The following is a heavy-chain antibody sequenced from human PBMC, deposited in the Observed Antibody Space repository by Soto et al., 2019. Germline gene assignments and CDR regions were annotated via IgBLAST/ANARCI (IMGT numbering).Heavy chain of an antibody. Sequence: SETLSLTCTVSGGSISSYYWSWIRQPPGKGLEWIGYIYYSGSTNYNPSLKSRVTISVDTSKNQFSLKLSSVTAADTAVYYCARDAYCGGDCYFPHSGLFDYWGQGTLVTVSS. CDR1: GGSISSYY. J-gene: IGHJ4*02. CDR3: ARDAYCGGDCYFPHSGLFDY. D-gene: IGHD2-21*02. V-gene: IGHV4-59*12. CDR2: IYYSGST.